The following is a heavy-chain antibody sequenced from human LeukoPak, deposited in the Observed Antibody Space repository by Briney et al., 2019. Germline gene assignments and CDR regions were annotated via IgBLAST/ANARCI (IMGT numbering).Heavy chain of an antibody. V-gene: IGHV4-34*01. CDR3: ARGSITMFGVVISAGWFDP. J-gene: IGHJ5*02. CDR1: GGSFSGYY. D-gene: IGHD3-3*01. Sequence: PSETLSLTCAVYGGSFSGYYWSWIRQPPGKGLEWIGEINHSGSTNYNPSLKSRVTISVDTSKNQFSLKLSSVTAADTAVYYCARGSITMFGVVISAGWFDPWGQGTLVTVSS. CDR2: INHSGST.